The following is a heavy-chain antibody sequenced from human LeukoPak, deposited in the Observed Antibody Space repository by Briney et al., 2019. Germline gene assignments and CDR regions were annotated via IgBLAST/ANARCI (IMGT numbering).Heavy chain of an antibody. D-gene: IGHD1-26*01. CDR2: ISAYNGNT. CDR3: ARPSIVGATTGFDY. CDR1: GYTFTSYG. V-gene: IGHV1-18*01. J-gene: IGHJ4*02. Sequence: ASVKVSCKASGYTFTSYGISWVRQAPGQGLEWMGWISAYNGNTNYAQKLQGRVTMTTDTSTSTAYMELSSLRSEDTAVYYCARPSIVGATTGFDYWGQGTLVTVSS.